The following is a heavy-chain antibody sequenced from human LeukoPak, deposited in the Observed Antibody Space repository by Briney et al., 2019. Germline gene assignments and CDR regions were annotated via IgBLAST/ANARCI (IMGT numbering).Heavy chain of an antibody. D-gene: IGHD3-3*01. J-gene: IGHJ5*02. CDR2: ISGSGGST. CDR3: AKESPAHYDFWSGPYNWFDP. Sequence: PGGSLRLSCAASGFTFSSYAMSWVRQAPGKGLEWVSAISGSGGSTYYADSVKGRFTISRDNSKNTLYLQMNSLRAEDTAVYYCAKESPAHYDFWSGPYNWFDPWGQGTLVTVSS. V-gene: IGHV3-23*01. CDR1: GFTFSSYA.